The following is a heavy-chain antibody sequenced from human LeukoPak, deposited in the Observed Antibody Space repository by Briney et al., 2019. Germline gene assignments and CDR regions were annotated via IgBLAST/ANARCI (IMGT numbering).Heavy chain of an antibody. D-gene: IGHD3-9*01. CDR1: GYTFTSYG. Sequence: ASVKVSCKASGYTFTSYGISWVRQAPGQGLEWMGWISAYNGNTNYAQKLQGRVTMTTDTSTSTAYMELRSLRSDDTAVYYCGRDTLSARYFDWFQFDYWGQGTLVTVSS. CDR3: GRDTLSARYFDWFQFDY. V-gene: IGHV1-18*01. CDR2: ISAYNGNT. J-gene: IGHJ4*02.